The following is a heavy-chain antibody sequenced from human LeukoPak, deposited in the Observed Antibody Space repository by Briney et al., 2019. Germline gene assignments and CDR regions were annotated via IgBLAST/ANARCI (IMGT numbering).Heavy chain of an antibody. V-gene: IGHV1-18*01. CDR3: ARDQYFDWLLLFDY. D-gene: IGHD3-9*01. CDR1: GYTFTSYG. J-gene: IGHJ4*02. Sequence: ASVMLSCKASGYTFTSYGISWVRQAPGQGLEWMGWISAYNGNTNFAQKLQGRITMTTDTSTSTAYMELRSLRSDDTAVYYCARDQYFDWLLLFDYWGQGTLVTVSS. CDR2: ISAYNGNT.